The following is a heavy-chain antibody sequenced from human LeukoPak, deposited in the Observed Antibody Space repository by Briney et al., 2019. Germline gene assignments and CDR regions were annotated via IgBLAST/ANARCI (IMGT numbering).Heavy chain of an antibody. CDR1: GGSISSSSYY. CDR2: IYYSGST. J-gene: IGHJ3*01. D-gene: IGHD2-15*01. Sequence: SETLSLTCTVSGGSISSSSYYWGWIRQPPGKGLEWIGSIYYSGSTYYNPSLKSRVTISVDTSKNQFSLKLSSVTAADTAVYYCARGAKDIVVVAATPDDAFDFWGQGTMVTVSS. V-gene: IGHV4-39*07. CDR3: ARGAKDIVVVAATPDDAFDF.